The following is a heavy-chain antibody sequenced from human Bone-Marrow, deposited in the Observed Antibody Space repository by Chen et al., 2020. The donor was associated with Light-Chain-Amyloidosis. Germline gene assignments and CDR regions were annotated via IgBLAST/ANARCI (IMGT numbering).Heavy chain of an antibody. D-gene: IGHD1-7*01. CDR1: GGSFSEFS. V-gene: IGHV4-34*02. CDR3: ARGGGGITGTTLAYAFDV. Sequence: QVQLQQWGAGLLKPSETLSLTCAVYGGSFSEFSWTWIRQPPGKGLAWVGDINHSGNTTYNPSLRSRVSISVDASKNRFSLKLNSVTAADTSVYYCARGGGGITGTTLAYAFDVWGQGAMVTVSS. J-gene: IGHJ3*01. CDR2: INHSGNT.